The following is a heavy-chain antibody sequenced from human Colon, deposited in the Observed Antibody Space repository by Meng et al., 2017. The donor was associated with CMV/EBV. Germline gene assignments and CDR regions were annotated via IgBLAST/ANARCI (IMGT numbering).Heavy chain of an antibody. V-gene: IGHV1-18*01. J-gene: IGHJ6*02. CDR2: ISTDNGNT. CDR3: ARFVVVPAAIPNYGMDV. CDR1: GYTFISYD. D-gene: IGHD2-2*02. Sequence: ASVKVSCKASGYTFISYDISWVRQAPGQGLEWMGWISTDNGNTNYAQNLQGRITMTTDTSTGTAYMELRTLRSDDTAVYYCARFVVVPAAIPNYGMDVWGQGTTVTVSS.